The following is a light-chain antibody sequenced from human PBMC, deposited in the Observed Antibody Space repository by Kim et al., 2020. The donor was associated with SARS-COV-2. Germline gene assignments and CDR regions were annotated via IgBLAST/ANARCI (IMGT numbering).Light chain of an antibody. CDR2: SNN. Sequence: ELTQPPSASGTPGQRVTISCSGSSSNIGSNTVNWYQQLPGTAPKLLIYSNNQRPSGVPDRFSGSKSGTSASLAISGLQSEDEADYYCAAWDDSLNVYV. J-gene: IGLJ1*01. CDR1: SSNIGSNT. V-gene: IGLV1-44*01. CDR3: AAWDDSLNVYV.